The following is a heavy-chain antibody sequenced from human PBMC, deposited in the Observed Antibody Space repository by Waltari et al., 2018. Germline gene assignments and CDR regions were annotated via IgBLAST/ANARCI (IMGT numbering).Heavy chain of an antibody. CDR2: INPNTGGT. D-gene: IGHD2-15*01. V-gene: IGHV1-2*06. Sequence: QVQLVQSGAEVKKPGASVKVSCKASGYTFTGYYMHWVRQAPGQGLEWMGRINPNTGGTNYAQKFQGRVTMTRDTSISTAYMELSRLRSDDTAVYYCARGCSGGSRPPSRNRWFDPWGQGTLVTVSS. CDR1: GYTFTGYY. J-gene: IGHJ5*02. CDR3: ARGCSGGSRPPSRNRWFDP.